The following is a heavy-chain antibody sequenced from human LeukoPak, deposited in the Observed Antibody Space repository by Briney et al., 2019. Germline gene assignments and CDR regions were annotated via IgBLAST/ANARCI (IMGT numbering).Heavy chain of an antibody. Sequence: GRSLKLSCAASGFTFSSYGIHWVRQAPGKGLEWVAVISYDGSNKDYADSVKGRFTISRDNSKNTLYLQMNSLRAEDTAVYYCAKAPAAGTYYFDYWGQGTLVTVSS. V-gene: IGHV3-30*18. CDR1: GFTFSSYG. CDR2: ISYDGSNK. CDR3: AKAPAAGTYYFDY. D-gene: IGHD6-13*01. J-gene: IGHJ4*02.